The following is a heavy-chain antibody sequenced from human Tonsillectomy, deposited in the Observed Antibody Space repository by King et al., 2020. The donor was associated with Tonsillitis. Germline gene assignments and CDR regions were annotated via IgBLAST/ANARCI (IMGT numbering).Heavy chain of an antibody. J-gene: IGHJ4*02. D-gene: IGHD7-27*01. Sequence: QLVQSGSELKEPGASVKISCKASGYTFTHYAMNWVRQAPGQGLEWMAWINTNAGNTGSPTYAQGFTGRFVLSLDTSASTAYLQINSLKAEGTAVYYCARDYWGSDYWGQGTLLTVSS. V-gene: IGHV7-4-1*02. CDR1: GYTFTHYA. CDR3: ARDYWGSDY. CDR2: INTNAGNTGSP.